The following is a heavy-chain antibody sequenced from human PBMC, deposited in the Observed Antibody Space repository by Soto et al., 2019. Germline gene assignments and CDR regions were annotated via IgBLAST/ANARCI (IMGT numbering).Heavy chain of an antibody. V-gene: IGHV3-33*01. D-gene: IGHD4-17*01. Sequence: GGSLRLSCAASGFTFSSYGMHWVRQAPGKGLEWVAVIWYDGSNKYYADSVKGRFTISRDNSKNTLYLQMNSLRAGDTAVYYCARGRKWPTVTISGEDYWGQGTLVTVSS. CDR1: GFTFSSYG. CDR2: IWYDGSNK. CDR3: ARGRKWPTVTISGEDY. J-gene: IGHJ4*02.